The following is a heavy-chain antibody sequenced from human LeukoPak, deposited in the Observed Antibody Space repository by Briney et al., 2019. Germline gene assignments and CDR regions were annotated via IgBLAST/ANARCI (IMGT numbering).Heavy chain of an antibody. V-gene: IGHV4-59*01. CDR1: GRSISSYY. CDR3: ARGRGGADWFDP. D-gene: IGHD2-15*01. CDR2: IYYSGST. J-gene: IGHJ5*02. Sequence: SETLSLTCTVSGRSISSYYWSWIRQPPGKGLEWIGYIYYSGSTNYNPSLKSRVTISVDTSKNQFSLKLSTVTAADTAVYYCARGRGGADWFDPWGQGTLVTVSS.